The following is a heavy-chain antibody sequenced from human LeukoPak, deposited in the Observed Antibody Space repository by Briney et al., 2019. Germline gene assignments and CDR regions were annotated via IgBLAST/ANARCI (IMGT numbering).Heavy chain of an antibody. D-gene: IGHD6-19*01. Sequence: GGSLRLSCAASGFTFSSYALTWVRQPPGKGLEWVSAISASGSGTYYAASVRGRFTISRDNSKNTMYVQMNSLRVEDTAVYYCAKVWGGSSGWYYFDYWGQGTQVTVSP. V-gene: IGHV3-23*01. J-gene: IGHJ4*02. CDR2: ISASGSGT. CDR1: GFTFSSYA. CDR3: AKVWGGSSGWYYFDY.